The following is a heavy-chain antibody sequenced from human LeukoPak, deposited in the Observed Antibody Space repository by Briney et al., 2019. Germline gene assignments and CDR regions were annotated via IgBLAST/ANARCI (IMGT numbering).Heavy chain of an antibody. J-gene: IGHJ4*02. D-gene: IGHD3-22*01. Sequence: PSETLSLTCAVSGYSIRSVHYWGRIRQSPGKGLEWIGSINHSGITEYNPSLKSRVTLSVDTSKNQFSLQLRSVTAADRALYYCARSGDYIKEGFDYWGQGTQVTVSS. CDR2: INHSGIT. V-gene: IGHV4-38-2*01. CDR3: ARSGDYIKEGFDY. CDR1: GYSIRSVHY.